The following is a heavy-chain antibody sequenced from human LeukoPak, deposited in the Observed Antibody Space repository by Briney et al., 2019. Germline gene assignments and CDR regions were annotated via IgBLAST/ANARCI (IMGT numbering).Heavy chain of an antibody. CDR3: ARGGYCSTSCYGWFDP. D-gene: IGHD2-2*01. J-gene: IGHJ5*02. CDR2: INPNSGDT. V-gene: IGHV1-2*02. CDR1: GYTFTGYY. Sequence: GASVKVSCKASGYTFTGYYMHWVRQAPGQGLEWMGWINPNSGDTNNAQKFQGRVTMTRDTSISTAYMELSSLGSDDTAVYYCARGGYCSTSCYGWFDPWGQGTRVTVSS.